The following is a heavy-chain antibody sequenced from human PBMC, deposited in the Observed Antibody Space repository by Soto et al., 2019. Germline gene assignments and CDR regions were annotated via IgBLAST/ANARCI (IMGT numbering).Heavy chain of an antibody. Sequence: ASVKVSCKASGGTFSSYTISWVRQAPGQGLEWMGRIIPILGIANYAQKFQGRVTITADKSTSTAYMELSSLRSEDTAVYYCARDVARTYYGSGSYTDWGQGTLVTVSS. J-gene: IGHJ4*02. CDR2: IIPILGIA. D-gene: IGHD3-10*01. V-gene: IGHV1-69*04. CDR3: ARDVARTYYGSGSYTD. CDR1: GGTFSSYT.